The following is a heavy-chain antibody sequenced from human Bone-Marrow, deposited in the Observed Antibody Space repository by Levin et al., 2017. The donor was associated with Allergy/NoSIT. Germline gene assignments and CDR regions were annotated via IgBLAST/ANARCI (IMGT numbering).Heavy chain of an antibody. CDR1: GGTFSSYA. J-gene: IGHJ4*02. V-gene: IGHV1-69*13. CDR2: IIPIFGTA. Sequence: ASVKVSCKASGGTFSSYAISWVRQAPGQGLEWMGGIIPIFGTANYAQKFQGRVTITADESTSTAYMELSSLRSEDTAVYYCARLAYSYGPGLGDYWGQGTLVTVSS. D-gene: IGHD5-18*01. CDR3: ARLAYSYGPGLGDY.